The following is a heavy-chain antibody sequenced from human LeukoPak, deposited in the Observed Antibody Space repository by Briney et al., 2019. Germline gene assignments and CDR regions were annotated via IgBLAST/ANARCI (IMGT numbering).Heavy chain of an antibody. J-gene: IGHJ4*02. CDR3: AISYPPYYYDSSGYYPEGEGY. V-gene: IGHV7-4-1*02. Sequence: ASVKVSCKASGYTFTSYAMNWVRQAPGQGLEWMGWINTNTGNPTYAQGITGRFVFSLDTSVSTAYLQISSLKAEDTAVYYCAISYPPYYYDSSGYYPEGEGYWGQGTLVTVSS. CDR1: GYTFTSYA. D-gene: IGHD3-22*01. CDR2: INTNTGNP.